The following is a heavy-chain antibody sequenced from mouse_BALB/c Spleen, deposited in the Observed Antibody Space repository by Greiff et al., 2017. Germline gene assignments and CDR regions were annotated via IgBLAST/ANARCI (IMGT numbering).Heavy chain of an antibody. J-gene: IGHJ1*01. CDR2: IWAGGST. Sequence: QVQLKESGPGLVAPSQSLSITCTVSGFSLTSYGVHWVRQPPGKGLEWLGVIWAGGSTNYNSALMSRLSISKDNSKSQVFLKMNSLQTDDTAMYYCARGGLTGTWYFDVWGAGTTVTVSS. D-gene: IGHD4-1*01. CDR1: GFSLTSYG. V-gene: IGHV2-9*02. CDR3: ARGGLTGTWYFDV.